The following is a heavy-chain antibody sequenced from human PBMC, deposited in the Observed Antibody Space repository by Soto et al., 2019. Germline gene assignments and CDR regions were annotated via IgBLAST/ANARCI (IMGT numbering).Heavy chain of an antibody. D-gene: IGHD2-15*01. CDR1: VFTFNTYG. Sequence: QVQLVESGGGVVQPGGSLRLYCTTSVFTFNTYGMHWVRQAPGKGLEWVAIIWYDGSNKYYADSVKGRFTISRDNSRNTLYLQMNSLRAEDTALYYCARADCTGAYCYSWPFNYGVDVWGQGTTVTVSS. V-gene: IGHV3-33*08. CDR2: IWYDGSNK. CDR3: ARADCTGAYCYSWPFNYGVDV. J-gene: IGHJ6*02.